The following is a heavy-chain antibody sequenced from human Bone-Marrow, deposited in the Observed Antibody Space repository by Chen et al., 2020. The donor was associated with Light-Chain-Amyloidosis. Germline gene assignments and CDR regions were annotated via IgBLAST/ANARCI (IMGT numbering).Heavy chain of an antibody. CDR2: IYPDDSDA. CDR3: ARRRDGYNFDY. CDR1: GYTFPNYW. V-gene: IGHV5-51*01. J-gene: IGHJ4*02. Sequence: GASLQISCKGSGYTFPNYWIGWVRQMPGKGLEWMGVIYPDDSDARYSPSFEGQVTISADKSITTAYLQWRSLKASDTAMYYCARRRDGYNFDYWGQGTLVTVSS. D-gene: IGHD5-12*01.